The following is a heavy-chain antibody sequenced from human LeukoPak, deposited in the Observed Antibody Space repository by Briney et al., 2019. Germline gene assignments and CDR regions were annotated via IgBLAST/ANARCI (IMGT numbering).Heavy chain of an antibody. V-gene: IGHV4-39*01. CDR3: ARHGYDFWSGYYTYYFDY. CDR2: IYYSGST. Sequence: PSETLSLTCIVSGGSISSSSYYWGWIRQPPGKGLEWIGSIYYSGSTHYNPSLKSRVTISVDTSKNQFSLKLSSVTAADTAVYYCARHGYDFWSGYYTYYFDYWGQGTLVTVSS. CDR1: GGSISSSSYY. J-gene: IGHJ4*02. D-gene: IGHD3-3*01.